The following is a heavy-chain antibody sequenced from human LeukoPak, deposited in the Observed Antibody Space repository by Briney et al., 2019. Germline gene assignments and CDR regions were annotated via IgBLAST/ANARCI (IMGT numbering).Heavy chain of an antibody. CDR1: GYTFTGYY. CDR3: ARSLTYYYDSSGYYFDY. V-gene: IGHV1-2*06. Sequence: ASVKVSCKASGYTFTGYYMHWVRQAPGQGLEWMGRINPNSGGTNYAQKFQGRVTMTRDTSISTAYMELSRLRSDDTAVYYCARSLTYYYDSSGYYFDYWGQGTLVTASS. CDR2: INPNSGGT. J-gene: IGHJ4*02. D-gene: IGHD3-22*01.